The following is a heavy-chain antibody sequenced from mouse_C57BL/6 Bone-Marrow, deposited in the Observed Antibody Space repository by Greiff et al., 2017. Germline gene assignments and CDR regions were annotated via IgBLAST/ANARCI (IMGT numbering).Heavy chain of an antibody. Sequence: EVKVVESGGGLVKPGGSLKLSCAASGFTFSDYGMHWVRQAPEKGLEWVAYISSGSSTIYYADTVKGRFTISRDNAKNTLFLQLTSLRSEGTAMYYCATERFAYWGQGTLVTVSA. CDR1: GFTFSDYG. CDR3: ATERFAY. CDR2: ISSGSSTI. V-gene: IGHV5-17*01. J-gene: IGHJ3*01.